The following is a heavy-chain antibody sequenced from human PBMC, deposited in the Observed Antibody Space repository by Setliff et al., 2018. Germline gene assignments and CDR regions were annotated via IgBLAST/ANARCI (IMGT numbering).Heavy chain of an antibody. CDR2: IYYRGST. CDR1: GYSISSGYN. J-gene: IGHJ3*02. D-gene: IGHD2-15*01. CDR3: GRDSPRWTDI. Sequence: PSETLSLTCAVSGYSISSGYNWGWIRQPPGKGLEWIASIYYRGSTSYNSSLKSRVSISVDTSKNQFSLNLNSVTAADTAVYYCGRDSPRWTDIWGQGTMVTVSS. V-gene: IGHV4-38-2*02.